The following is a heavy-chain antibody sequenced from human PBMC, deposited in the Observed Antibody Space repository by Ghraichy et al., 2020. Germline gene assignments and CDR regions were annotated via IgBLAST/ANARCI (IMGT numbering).Heavy chain of an antibody. D-gene: IGHD1-1*01. CDR1: GFTFSSYG. J-gene: IGHJ6*02. Sequence: GGSLRLSCAASGFTFSSYGMHWVRQAPGKGLEWVAVISYDGSNKYYADSVKGRFTISRDNSKNTLYLQMNSLRAEDTAVYYCAKDSTGYYGMDVWGQGTTVTVSS. V-gene: IGHV3-30*18. CDR2: ISYDGSNK. CDR3: AKDSTGYYGMDV.